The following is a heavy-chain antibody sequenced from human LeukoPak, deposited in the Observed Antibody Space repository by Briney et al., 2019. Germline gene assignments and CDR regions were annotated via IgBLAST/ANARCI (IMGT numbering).Heavy chain of an antibody. D-gene: IGHD2-8*01. V-gene: IGHV4-4*07. CDR2: IYTSGST. CDR3: ARGAVYCTNGVCYDY. J-gene: IGHJ4*02. Sequence: SETLSLTCTVSGGSISSYYWSWLRQPAGKGLEWIGRIYTSGSTNYNPSLKSRVTMSVDTSKNQFSLKLSSVTAADTAVYYCARGAVYCTNGVCYDYWGQGALVTVSS. CDR1: GGSISSYY.